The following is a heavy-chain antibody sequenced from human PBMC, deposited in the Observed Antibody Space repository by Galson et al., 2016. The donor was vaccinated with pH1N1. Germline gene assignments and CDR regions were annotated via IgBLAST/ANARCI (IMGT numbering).Heavy chain of an antibody. CDR3: AKDGGTGSGKHSAFGMTV. Sequence: SLRLSCAASGFPFSSHWFYWVRQAPGMGLEWVAIISYDGNNAYHGDSVKGRFTISRDNSKNTLYLDMNSLRPEDTAVYYCAKDGGTGSGKHSAFGMTVWGQGTTVTVSS. J-gene: IGHJ6*02. CDR1: GFPFSSHW. V-gene: IGHV3-30*18. D-gene: IGHD3-10*01. CDR2: ISYDGNNA.